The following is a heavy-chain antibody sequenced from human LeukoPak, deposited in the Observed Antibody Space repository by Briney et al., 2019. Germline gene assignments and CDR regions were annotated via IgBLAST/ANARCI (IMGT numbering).Heavy chain of an antibody. V-gene: IGHV3-48*02. J-gene: IGHJ4*02. Sequence: GGSLRLSCAASGLTFSTYSMNWVRQAPGKGLEWVSYISSSSSTIYYADSVKGRFSISRDNAKNSLHLQMNSLRDEDTAVYYCARSPEDFWSGYYFDYWGQGTLVTVSS. CDR2: ISSSSSTI. CDR1: GLTFSTYS. D-gene: IGHD3-3*01. CDR3: ARSPEDFWSGYYFDY.